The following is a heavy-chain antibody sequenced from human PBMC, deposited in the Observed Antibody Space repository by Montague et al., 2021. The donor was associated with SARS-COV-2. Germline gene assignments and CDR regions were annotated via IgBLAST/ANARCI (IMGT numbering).Heavy chain of an antibody. CDR3: VRPLWFGDSDYYFES. CDR1: GFTFRSYW. D-gene: IGHD3-10*01. CDR2: IKPDGTST. Sequence: LSLSFAASGFTFRSYWMHWVRQVPGRGPVWVSRIKPDGTSTHYAASVKGRFIISRDNARNTLSLQMTNMRADDAAIYYCVRPLWFGDSDYYFESWGQGTLVTVSS. V-gene: IGHV3-74*01. J-gene: IGHJ4*02.